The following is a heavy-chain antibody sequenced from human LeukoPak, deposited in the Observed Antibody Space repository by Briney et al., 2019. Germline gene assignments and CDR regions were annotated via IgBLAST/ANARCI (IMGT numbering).Heavy chain of an antibody. D-gene: IGHD5-18*01. CDR3: ARTTEGGYTYDYFYYYYMDV. CDR1: GGSISSYY. Sequence: SETLSLTCTVSGGSISSYYWSWIRQPPGKWLEWIGYIYYSGSTNYNPSLKSRVTISVDSSKNQFSLKLSSVTAADTAVYYCARTTEGGYTYDYFYYYYMDVWGKGTTVTISS. V-gene: IGHV4-59*01. CDR2: IYYSGST. J-gene: IGHJ6*03.